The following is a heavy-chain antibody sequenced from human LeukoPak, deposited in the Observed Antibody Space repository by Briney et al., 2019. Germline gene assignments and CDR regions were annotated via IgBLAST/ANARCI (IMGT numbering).Heavy chain of an antibody. J-gene: IGHJ3*02. D-gene: IGHD3-9*01. Sequence: ASVKVSCKASGYTFTGYYMHWVRQAPGQGLEWMGWINPNSGGTNYAQKFQGRVTMTRDTSISTAYMELSRLRSDDTAVYYCARGGLRYFDWLYDAFDIWGQGTMVTVSS. CDR2: INPNSGGT. CDR1: GYTFTGYY. CDR3: ARGGLRYFDWLYDAFDI. V-gene: IGHV1-2*02.